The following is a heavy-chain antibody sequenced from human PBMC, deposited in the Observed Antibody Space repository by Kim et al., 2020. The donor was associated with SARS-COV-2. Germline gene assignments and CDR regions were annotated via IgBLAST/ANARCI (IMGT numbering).Heavy chain of an antibody. D-gene: IGHD6-13*01. J-gene: IGHJ5*02. Sequence: YPDSGKARFTISRDNSKNTLYLPRNSLMAEATPVYYCARDSNTWNGWLDPWGQGTLVTVSS. CDR3: ARDSNTWNGWLDP. V-gene: IGHV3-30*01.